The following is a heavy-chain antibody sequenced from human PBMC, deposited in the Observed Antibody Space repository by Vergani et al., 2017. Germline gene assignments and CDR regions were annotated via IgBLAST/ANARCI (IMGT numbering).Heavy chain of an antibody. J-gene: IGHJ5*02. D-gene: IGHD5-12*01. CDR1: GYTFTGYY. V-gene: IGHV1-2*04. Sequence: QVQLVQSGAEVKKPGASVKVSCKASGYTFTGYYMHWVRQAPGQGLEWMGWINPNSGGTNYAQKFQGWVTMTRDTSISTAYMELSRLRSDDTAVYYCARDVSRIVATIWFDPWGQGTLVTVSS. CDR3: ARDVSRIVATIWFDP. CDR2: INPNSGGT.